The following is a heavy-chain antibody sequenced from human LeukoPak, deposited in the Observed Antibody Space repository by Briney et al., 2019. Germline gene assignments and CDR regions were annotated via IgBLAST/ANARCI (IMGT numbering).Heavy chain of an antibody. V-gene: IGHV3-66*01. CDR3: ASGCSYGKVDY. D-gene: IGHD5-18*01. CDR1: GFTVSSNY. J-gene: IGHJ4*02. CDR2: IYSGGRI. Sequence: GGSLRLSCAASGFTVSSNYMSWVRQAPGKGLEWVSLIYSGGRIFYADSVKGRFIISTDNSKNTLYLQMNSLRAEDTAVYYCASGCSYGKVDYWGQGTLVTVSS.